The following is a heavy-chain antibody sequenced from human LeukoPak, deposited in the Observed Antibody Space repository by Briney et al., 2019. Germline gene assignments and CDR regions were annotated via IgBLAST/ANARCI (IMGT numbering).Heavy chain of an antibody. CDR3: SGRGTAAHRGKDY. Sequence: PGRSLRLSCRASGFSFDEFDMSWVRQAPGKGLEWVSSIRSEAYDGTRDYAASVEGRFTISRDDSRNIAYLQMNSLKIEDSGLYYCSGRGTAAHRGKDYWGQGTLVTVSS. CDR1: GFSFDEFD. V-gene: IGHV3-49*04. J-gene: IGHJ4*02. CDR2: IRSEAYDGTR. D-gene: IGHD6-13*01.